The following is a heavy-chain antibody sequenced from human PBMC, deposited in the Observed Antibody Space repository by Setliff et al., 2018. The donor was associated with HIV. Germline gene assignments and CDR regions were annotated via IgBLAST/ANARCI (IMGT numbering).Heavy chain of an antibody. J-gene: IGHJ2*01. V-gene: IGHV4-30-4*08. CDR1: GGSISSGDYY. D-gene: IGHD3-10*01. CDR2: IYYSGST. CDR3: AAGLWFGEFSLWQYWHFDL. Sequence: SETLSLTCTVSGGSISSGDYYWSWIRQPPGKGLDWIGYIYYSGSTYYNPPLMSRVTISLDTFKNQFSLKLSSVTAADTAVYYCAAGLWFGEFSLWQYWHFDLWGRGTLVTVS.